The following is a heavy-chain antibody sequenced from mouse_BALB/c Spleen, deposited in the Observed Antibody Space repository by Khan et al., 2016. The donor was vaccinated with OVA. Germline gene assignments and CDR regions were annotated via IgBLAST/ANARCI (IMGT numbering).Heavy chain of an antibody. V-gene: IGHV9-3*02. Sequence: QIQLVQSGPELKKPGETVKISCKASGYTFTNYGMNWVKQAPGKGLKWMGWINTNTGEPTYAEEFKGRFAFSLDTSASTAYLQLNNLKNEDTATYVSARGNYASSNSWFAYWGQGTLVTVSA. J-gene: IGHJ3*01. CDR3: ARGNYASSNSWFAY. D-gene: IGHD2-5*01. CDR1: GYTFTNYG. CDR2: INTNTGEP.